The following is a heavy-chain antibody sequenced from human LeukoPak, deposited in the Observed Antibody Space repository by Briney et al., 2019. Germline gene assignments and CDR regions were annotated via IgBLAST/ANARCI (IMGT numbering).Heavy chain of an antibody. Sequence: GGSLRLSCAASGFTFSSYGMHWVRQAPRKGLEWVAVISYDGTNKYYADSVKGRFTISRDDSKNTLYLQMNSLRAEDTAVYYCARDAGSGYFDYWGQGALVTVSS. J-gene: IGHJ4*02. V-gene: IGHV3-30*03. CDR2: ISYDGTNK. CDR1: GFTFSSYG. D-gene: IGHD6-19*01. CDR3: ARDAGSGYFDY.